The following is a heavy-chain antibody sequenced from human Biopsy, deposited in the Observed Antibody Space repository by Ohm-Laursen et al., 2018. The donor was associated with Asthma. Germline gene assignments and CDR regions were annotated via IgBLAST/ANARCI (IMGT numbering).Heavy chain of an antibody. CDR3: AKSTDYYDSTDYLDF. CDR2: ISWNSGNI. D-gene: IGHD3-22*01. J-gene: IGHJ4*01. V-gene: IGHV3-9*01. Sequence: LRLSCSASGFSFDDCAMHWVRQAPGKGLEWVSSISWNSGNIDYAVSVKGRFTISRDNAKNSLYLQMQSLRPEDTAFYYCAKSTDYYDSTDYLDFWGRGTLVTVSS. CDR1: GFSFDDCA.